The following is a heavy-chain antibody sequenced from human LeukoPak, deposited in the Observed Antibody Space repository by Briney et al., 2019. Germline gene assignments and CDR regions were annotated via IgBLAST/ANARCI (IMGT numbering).Heavy chain of an antibody. V-gene: IGHV3-23*01. J-gene: IGHJ4*02. D-gene: IGHD3-10*01. Sequence: PGGSLRLSCAASGFTFSSYAMSWVRQAPGKGLEGVSAISGSGGSTYYADSVKGRFTISRDNSKNTLYLQMNSLGAADTAVYYCAKDFMVRGVPIDYWGQGTLVTVSS. CDR2: ISGSGGST. CDR3: AKDFMVRGVPIDY. CDR1: GFTFSSYA.